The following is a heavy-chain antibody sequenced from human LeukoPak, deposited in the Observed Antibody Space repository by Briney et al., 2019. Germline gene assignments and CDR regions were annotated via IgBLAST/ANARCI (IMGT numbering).Heavy chain of an antibody. CDR2: IDSSGITI. Sequence: GGSLRLSCAGSGFPFSSYEMNWLRQAPGKGLEWVSHIDSSGITIYYGDSVKGRFTISRDNAKNSIYLQMDSLRVEDTAIYYCARDSVGDLLDYWGQGTPGTVSS. D-gene: IGHD4-17*01. V-gene: IGHV3-48*03. CDR3: ARDSVGDLLDY. J-gene: IGHJ4*02. CDR1: GFPFSSYE.